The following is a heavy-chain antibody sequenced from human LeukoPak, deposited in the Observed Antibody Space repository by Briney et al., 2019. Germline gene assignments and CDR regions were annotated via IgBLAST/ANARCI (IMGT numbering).Heavy chain of an antibody. CDR3: ARDLGDFWSGPRYYFDY. Sequence: GGSLRLSCEASGFTFSNHGMHWVRQAPGKGLEWVAVIWFDGSNKYYADSVKGRFTISRDNSKNTLFLEMNSLRAEDTAVYYCARDLGDFWSGPRYYFDYWGQGTLVTVSS. D-gene: IGHD3-3*01. J-gene: IGHJ4*02. CDR2: IWFDGSNK. V-gene: IGHV3-33*01. CDR1: GFTFSNHG.